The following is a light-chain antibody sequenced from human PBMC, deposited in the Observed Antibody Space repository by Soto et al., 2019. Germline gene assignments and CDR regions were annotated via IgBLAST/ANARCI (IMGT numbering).Light chain of an antibody. CDR3: QQYGRSGT. CDR2: GAS. V-gene: IGKV3-20*01. Sequence: EKVMRKPKDTMSVSPGERVNFSCRASQSVSSNLAWYQQKPGQAPRLLIYGASIRATGIPARFSGSGSGTDFTLTISRLEPEDFAVYYCQQYGRSGTFGQGTKVDI. J-gene: IGKJ1*01. CDR1: QSVSSN.